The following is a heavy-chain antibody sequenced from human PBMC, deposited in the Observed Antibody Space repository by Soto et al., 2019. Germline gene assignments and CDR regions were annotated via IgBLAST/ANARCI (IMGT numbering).Heavy chain of an antibody. CDR2: ISGSGSDT. D-gene: IGHD4-17*01. CDR1: GFTFDTYA. Sequence: GSLRLSCXASGFTFDTYAMSWVRQAPGKGLEWVSAISGSGSDTYHADSVKGRFTISRDNSISTLYLQMNSLRTEDTAVYYCAHPRGYGVFDAYDFWGQGAMVTVSS. CDR3: AHPRGYGVFDAYDF. V-gene: IGHV3-23*01. J-gene: IGHJ3*01.